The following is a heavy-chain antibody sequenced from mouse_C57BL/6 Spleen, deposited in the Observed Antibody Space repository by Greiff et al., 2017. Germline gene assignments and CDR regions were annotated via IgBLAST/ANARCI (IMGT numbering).Heavy chain of an antibody. D-gene: IGHD1-1*01. CDR2: INPNNGGT. CDR3: ARRNLYYGSSYLYYFDY. V-gene: IGHV1-26*01. CDR1: GYTFTDYY. Sequence: EVQLQQSGPELVKPGASVKISCKASGYTFTDYYMNWVKQSHGKSLEWIGDINPNNGGTSYNQKFKGKATLTVDKSSSTAYMELRSLTSEDSAVYYCARRNLYYGSSYLYYFDYWGQGTTLTVSS. J-gene: IGHJ2*01.